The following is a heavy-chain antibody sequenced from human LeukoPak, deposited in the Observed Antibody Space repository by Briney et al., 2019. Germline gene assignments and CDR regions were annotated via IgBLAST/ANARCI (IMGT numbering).Heavy chain of an antibody. V-gene: IGHV4-59*01. D-gene: IGHD6-19*01. CDR3: ASPPAPYTSGWYFGY. J-gene: IGHJ4*02. CDR2: LFNSGST. Sequence: SETLSLTCTVSGGSISSYYWSWIRQPPGKGLEWIGHLFNSGSTNYNPSLKSRVTISVDTSRNQFSLKLSSVTAADTAVYYCASPPAPYTSGWYFGYWGQGTLVTVSS. CDR1: GGSISSYY.